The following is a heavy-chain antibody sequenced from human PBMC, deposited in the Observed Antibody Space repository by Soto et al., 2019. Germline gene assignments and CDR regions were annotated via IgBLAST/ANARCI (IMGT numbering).Heavy chain of an antibody. CDR1: GGSISSGDYY. J-gene: IGHJ6*02. CDR2: IYYSGST. Sequence: SSETLSLTCTVSGGSISSGDYYWSWIRQPPGKGLEWIGYIYYSGSTYYNPSLKSRVTISVDTSKNQFSLKLSSVTAADTAVYYCARDLWGYCGTDCYPLDVWGPGTTVTVSS. CDR3: ARDLWGYCGTDCYPLDV. D-gene: IGHD2-21*02. V-gene: IGHV4-30-4*01.